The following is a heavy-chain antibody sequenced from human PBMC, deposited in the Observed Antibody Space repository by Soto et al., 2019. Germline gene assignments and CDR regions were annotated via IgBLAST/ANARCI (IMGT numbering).Heavy chain of an antibody. Sequence: QVQLLESGGGVVQPGRSLRLSCVASGFTLTNNGMHWVRQAPGQGLEWVAVISSDGSSYYYGDSVRGRFTISRDTSKNTLFLEMNSLKTADTAVYYWAKDRGLAESGTWSHYYYGMDVWGQGTSVTVS. D-gene: IGHD1-26*01. J-gene: IGHJ6*02. V-gene: IGHV3-30*18. CDR1: GFTLTNNG. CDR3: AKDRGLAESGTWSHYYYGMDV. CDR2: ISSDGSSY.